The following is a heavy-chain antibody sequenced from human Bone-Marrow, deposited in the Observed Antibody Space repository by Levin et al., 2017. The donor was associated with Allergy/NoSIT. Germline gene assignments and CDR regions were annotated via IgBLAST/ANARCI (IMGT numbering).Heavy chain of an antibody. CDR1: GGSISGYY. J-gene: IGHJ4*02. V-gene: IGHV4-59*08. CDR2: VYYSGST. CDR3: ARGLIIRGTNYFFDY. D-gene: IGHD3-16*02. Sequence: SETLSLTCTVSGGSISGYYWSWIRQSPGKGLEWIGYVYYSGSTNYNPSLETRVTTSIDTSKNQFSLELTSVTAADPAVYYCARGLIIRGTNYFFDYWGQGTLATVSS.